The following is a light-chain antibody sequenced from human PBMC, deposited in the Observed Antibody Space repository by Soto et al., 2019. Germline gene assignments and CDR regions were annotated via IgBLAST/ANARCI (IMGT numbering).Light chain of an antibody. CDR3: QKRSNWSWT. Sequence: EIVTKQSPATRSCSRGEIATPSCRASQSVRSSLAWYRQQPGQAPRLPIFDASNRATGIPPRFSGSGSGTGFTLTINSLEPEEFVVYYCQKRSNWSWTFGQGTKVDI. V-gene: IGKV3-11*01. CDR1: QSVRSS. J-gene: IGKJ1*01. CDR2: DAS.